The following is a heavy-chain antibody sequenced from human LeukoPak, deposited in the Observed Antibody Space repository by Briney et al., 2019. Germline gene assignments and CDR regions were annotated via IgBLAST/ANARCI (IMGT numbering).Heavy chain of an antibody. CDR3: ARVAYCGGDCYSFDY. V-gene: IGHV4-59*01. Sequence: SETLSLTCTVSGGSISGYYWSWIRQPPGKGLEWIAYIYYSGSPNYTPSLKSRVTISVDTSKKQFSLKLSSVTAADTAVYYCARVAYCGGDCYSFDYWGQGTLVTVSS. CDR2: IYYSGSP. D-gene: IGHD2-21*02. J-gene: IGHJ4*02. CDR1: GGSISGYY.